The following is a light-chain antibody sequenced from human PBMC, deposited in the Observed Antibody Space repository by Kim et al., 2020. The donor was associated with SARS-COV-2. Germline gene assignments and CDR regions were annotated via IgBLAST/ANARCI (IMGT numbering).Light chain of an antibody. CDR1: NSDIGCYKY. Sequence: QSVPLTCIGTNSDIGCYKYASWYQQKPGKAPRLVIFEVKKRPSGLPARFSCSRSGNTASLPASGLQAEDEADYYCSSVAGRNTLGVFGGGTQLTVL. V-gene: IGLV2-8*01. J-gene: IGLJ2*01. CDR3: SSVAGRNTLGV. CDR2: EVK.